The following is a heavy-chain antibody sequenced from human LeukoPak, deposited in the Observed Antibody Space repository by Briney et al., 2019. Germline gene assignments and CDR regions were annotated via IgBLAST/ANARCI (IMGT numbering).Heavy chain of an antibody. CDR1: GFTFSSYS. CDR3: ARVDGYNRPGYYGRDV. J-gene: IGHJ6*02. Sequence: PGGSLRLSCVASGFTFSSYSMNWVCQASGKGLEWVSYISSSSSTIYYADSVKGRFTISRDNAKNSLYLQMNSLRAEDTAVYYCARVDGYNRPGYYGRDVWGQGTTVTVSS. D-gene: IGHD5-24*01. V-gene: IGHV3-48*04. CDR2: ISSSSSTI.